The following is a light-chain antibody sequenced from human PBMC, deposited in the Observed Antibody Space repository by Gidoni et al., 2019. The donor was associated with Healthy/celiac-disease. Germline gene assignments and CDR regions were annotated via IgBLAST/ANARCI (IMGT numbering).Light chain of an antibody. Sequence: EIVMTQSTDTLSVYQGERATLSCRASQSVSSNFACYQQKQGQAPRLLIYGAATRATGIPARFSGSGSGTAFTLTISSLQSEDFAVYYCQQYNNWPLSTFGQGTKLEIK. CDR1: QSVSSN. CDR3: QQYNNWPLST. CDR2: GAA. V-gene: IGKV3-15*01. J-gene: IGKJ2*01.